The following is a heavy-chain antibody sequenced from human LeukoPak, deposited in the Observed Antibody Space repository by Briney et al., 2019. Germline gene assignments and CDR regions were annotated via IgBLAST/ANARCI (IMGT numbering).Heavy chain of an antibody. CDR2: MNPNSGNT. CDR1: GYTFTTYD. CDR3: ARGLVGVAARLVY. Sequence: GASVKVSCKASGYTFTTYDINWVRQATGQGLEWMGWMNPNSGNTGYAQKFQGRVTMTRSTSISTAYMELSSLRSEDTAVYYCARGLVGVAARLVYWGQGTLVTVSS. D-gene: IGHD6-6*01. V-gene: IGHV1-8*01. J-gene: IGHJ4*02.